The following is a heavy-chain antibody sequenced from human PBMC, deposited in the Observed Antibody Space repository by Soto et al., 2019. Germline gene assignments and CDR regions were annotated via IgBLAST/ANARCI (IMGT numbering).Heavy chain of an antibody. CDR2: ISYDGSNK. D-gene: IGHD6-13*01. V-gene: IGHV3-30-3*01. J-gene: IGHJ6*02. CDR3: ARDRVAAAGSVHYYYYGMDV. CDR1: GFTFSSYA. Sequence: GGSLRLSXAASGFTFSSYAMHWVRQAPGKGLEWVAVISYDGSNKYYADSVKGRFTISRDNSKNTLYLQMNSLRAEDTAVYYCARDRVAAAGSVHYYYYGMDVWGQGTTVTVSS.